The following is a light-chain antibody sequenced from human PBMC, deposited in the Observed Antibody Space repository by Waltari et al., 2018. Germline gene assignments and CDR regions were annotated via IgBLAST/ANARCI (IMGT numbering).Light chain of an antibody. Sequence: DIQMTQSPSSLSASVGDTVTVTCRASHIIRTYLNWYQQKPAKAPKLLIYGASTLQRGVPSRFRGSASGTEFTLTVTNLQPDDFATYFCQQSFSSPWTFGQGTTVNI. CDR2: GAS. CDR1: HIIRTY. J-gene: IGKJ1*01. V-gene: IGKV1-39*01. CDR3: QQSFSSPWT.